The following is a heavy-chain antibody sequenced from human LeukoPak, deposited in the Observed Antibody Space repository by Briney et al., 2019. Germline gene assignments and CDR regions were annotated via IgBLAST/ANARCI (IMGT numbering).Heavy chain of an antibody. CDR2: IKQDGSEK. Sequence: GGSLRLSCAASGFSLSSYWMTWVRQAPGKGLEWVANIKQDGSEKNYVDSVKGRFTISRDNAKNSLYLQMNSLRAEDTAVYYCARDLAGSHSAFDYWGQGTLVTVSS. D-gene: IGHD1-26*01. J-gene: IGHJ4*02. CDR1: GFSLSSYW. CDR3: ARDLAGSHSAFDY. V-gene: IGHV3-7*01.